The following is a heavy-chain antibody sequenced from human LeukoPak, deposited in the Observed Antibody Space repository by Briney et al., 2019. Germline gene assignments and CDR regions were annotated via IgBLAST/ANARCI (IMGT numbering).Heavy chain of an antibody. V-gene: IGHV4-39*01. D-gene: IGHD4-17*01. CDR1: GASISSSNYY. J-gene: IGHJ4*02. Sequence: SETLSLTCAVSGASISSSNYYWGWVRQSPGKGLEWIGNIYSSGNTYYNASLKSRVTMYIDTSKNQFSLKLSSVTAADTAMYYCAKSNDYGLIDYWGQGTLVTVSS. CDR2: IYSSGNT. CDR3: AKSNDYGLIDY.